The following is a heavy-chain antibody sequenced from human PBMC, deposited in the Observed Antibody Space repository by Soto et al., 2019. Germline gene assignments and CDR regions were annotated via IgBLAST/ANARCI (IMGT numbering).Heavy chain of an antibody. Sequence: SETLSLTCVVSGGSLSDYFWSWIRQPPGMALEWIGEINHLGSINYNPSLKSRVTMSVDTSKNQFSLTLNSVTAADTATYYCVGGVGRTILDYWGQGALVTVSS. CDR3: VGGVGRTILDY. V-gene: IGHV4-34*01. D-gene: IGHD3-3*01. CDR2: INHLGSI. J-gene: IGHJ4*02. CDR1: GGSLSDYF.